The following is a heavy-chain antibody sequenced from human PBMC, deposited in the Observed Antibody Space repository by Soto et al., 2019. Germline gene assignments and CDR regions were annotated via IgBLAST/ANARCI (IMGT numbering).Heavy chain of an antibody. CDR1: GGSISSGGYY. D-gene: IGHD3-3*01. CDR3: ARDNPGDLEWPHAYWFDP. J-gene: IGHJ5*02. CDR2: IYYSGST. Sequence: QVQLQESGPGLVKPSQTLSLTCTVSGGSISSGGYYWSWIRQHPGKGLEWIGYIYYSGSTYYNPSLKSRVTISVDTSKNQFSLKLSSVTAADTAVYYCARDNPGDLEWPHAYWFDPWGQGTLVTVSS. V-gene: IGHV4-31*03.